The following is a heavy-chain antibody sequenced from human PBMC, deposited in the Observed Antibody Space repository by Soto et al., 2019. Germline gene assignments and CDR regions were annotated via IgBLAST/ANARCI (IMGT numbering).Heavy chain of an antibody. J-gene: IGHJ6*02. Sequence: ASVKVSCKASGYTFTGYYMHWVRQAPGQGLEWMGWINPNSGGTNYAQKFQGRVTMTRDTSISTAYMELSRLRSDDTAVYYCARGESDSSGYYFYDYYGMDVWGQGTTVTVSS. CDR3: ARGESDSSGYYFYDYYGMDV. D-gene: IGHD3-22*01. CDR1: GYTFTGYY. V-gene: IGHV1-2*02. CDR2: INPNSGGT.